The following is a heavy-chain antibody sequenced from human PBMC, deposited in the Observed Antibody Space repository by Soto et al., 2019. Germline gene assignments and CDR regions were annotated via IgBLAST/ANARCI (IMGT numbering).Heavy chain of an antibody. CDR3: ARDGAYYGSGSNDYYYGMDV. V-gene: IGHV3-33*01. CDR1: GFTFIIYG. Sequence: GSLSLSWAASGFTFIIYGMQWGGEAPGKGVEWVAVIWYDGSNKYYADSVKGGFTISRDNSKNTLYLQMNSLRAEDTAVYYCARDGAYYGSGSNDYYYGMDVWGQGTTVTVSS. J-gene: IGHJ6*02. D-gene: IGHD3-10*01. CDR2: IWYDGSNK.